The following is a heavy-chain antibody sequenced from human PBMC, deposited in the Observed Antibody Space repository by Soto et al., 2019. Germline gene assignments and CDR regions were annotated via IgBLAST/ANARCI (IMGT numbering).Heavy chain of an antibody. CDR1: GFTFSSYA. CDR2: ISGSGGRT. CDR3: AKAKRSDYYDSSGYRYYYYYGMDV. J-gene: IGHJ6*02. D-gene: IGHD3-22*01. V-gene: IGHV3-23*01. Sequence: PGGSLRLSCAASGFTFSSYALSWVRPAPGKGLEWVSAISGSGGRTYYADSVKGRFTISRDNSKNTLYLQMNSLRAEDTAVYYCAKAKRSDYYDSSGYRYYYYYGMDVWGQGTTVTVSS.